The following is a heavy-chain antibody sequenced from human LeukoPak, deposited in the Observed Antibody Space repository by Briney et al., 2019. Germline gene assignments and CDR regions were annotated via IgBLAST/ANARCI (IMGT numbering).Heavy chain of an antibody. CDR1: GFTFSSYA. CDR3: AKDRTFRYYYDSSGYYPADY. D-gene: IGHD3-22*01. CDR2: ISGSGGST. V-gene: IGHV3-23*01. J-gene: IGHJ4*02. Sequence: PGGSLRLSCAASGFTFSSYAMSWVRQAPGKGLEWVSAISGSGGSTYYADSVKGRFTISRDNSKNTLYLQMSSLRAEDTAVYYCAKDRTFRYYYDSSGYYPADYWGQGTLVTVSS.